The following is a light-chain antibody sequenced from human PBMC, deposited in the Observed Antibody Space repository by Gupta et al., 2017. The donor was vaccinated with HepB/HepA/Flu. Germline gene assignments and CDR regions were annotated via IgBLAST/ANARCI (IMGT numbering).Light chain of an antibody. Sequence: DIVLTQSPGTLSLSPGERATLSCRASQSVSSSYLAWYQQKPGQAPRLLIYGASSRASGIPDRFSGSGSGTDFTLTISRLEPEDFAVYYCQQYSSSSFTFGPGTKVDVK. CDR1: QSVSSSY. CDR3: QQYSSSSFT. V-gene: IGKV3-20*01. CDR2: GAS. J-gene: IGKJ3*01.